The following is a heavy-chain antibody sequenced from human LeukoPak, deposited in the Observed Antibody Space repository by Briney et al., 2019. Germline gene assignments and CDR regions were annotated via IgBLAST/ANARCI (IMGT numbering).Heavy chain of an antibody. CDR3: ASLRDGYTRYDY. J-gene: IGHJ4*02. D-gene: IGHD5-24*01. V-gene: IGHV4-59*01. CDR2: IYYSGST. Sequence: SETLSLTCTVSGGSISSYYWSWIRQPPGKGLEWIGYIYYSGSTNYNPSLKSRVTTSVDTSKNQFSLKLSSVTAADTAVYYCASLRDGYTRYDYWGQGTLVTVSS. CDR1: GGSISSYY.